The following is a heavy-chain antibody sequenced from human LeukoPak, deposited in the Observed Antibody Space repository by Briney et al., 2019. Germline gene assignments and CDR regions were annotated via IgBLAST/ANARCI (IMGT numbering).Heavy chain of an antibody. CDR3: AKELLLGFGESSDAFDI. J-gene: IGHJ3*02. D-gene: IGHD3-10*01. V-gene: IGHV3-23*01. Sequence: GGSLRLSCAASGFTFSSYAMSWVRQAPGKGLEWVSSISGSGGSTYYADSVKGRFTISRDNSKNTLYLQMNSLRAEDTAVYYCAKELLLGFGESSDAFDIWGQGTMVTVSS. CDR2: ISGSGGST. CDR1: GFTFSSYA.